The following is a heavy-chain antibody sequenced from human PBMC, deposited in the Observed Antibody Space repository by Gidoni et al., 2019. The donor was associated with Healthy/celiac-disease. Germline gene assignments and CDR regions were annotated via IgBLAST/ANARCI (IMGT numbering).Heavy chain of an antibody. D-gene: IGHD6-6*01. V-gene: IGHV4-59*01. Sequence: QVQLQESGPGLVKPSETLSLTCTVSGGSISSYYWSWLRQPPGKGLEWIGYIYYSGSTNYHPSLKSRVTISVDTSKNQFSLKLSSVTAADTAVYYCARDRPIAARNINDYYYYYYGMDVWGQGTTVTVSS. CDR2: IYYSGST. CDR3: ARDRPIAARNINDYYYYYYGMDV. CDR1: GGSISSYY. J-gene: IGHJ6*02.